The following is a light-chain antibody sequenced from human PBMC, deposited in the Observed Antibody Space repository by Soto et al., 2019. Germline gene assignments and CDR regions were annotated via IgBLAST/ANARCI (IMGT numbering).Light chain of an antibody. CDR2: DAS. Sequence: DIQLTQSPSSLSASIGDSVTITCQASQDISTSLNWYHRRPGKAPKLLIIDASTLQTGVPPRFRGSGAGTDFSFTISRLQPEDFGEYYCQQYENVPTFGQGTKVKIK. J-gene: IGKJ2*01. CDR3: QQYENVPT. CDR1: QDISTS. V-gene: IGKV1-33*01.